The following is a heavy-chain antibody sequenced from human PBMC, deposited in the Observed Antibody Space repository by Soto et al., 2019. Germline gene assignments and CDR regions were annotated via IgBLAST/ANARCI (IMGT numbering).Heavy chain of an antibody. V-gene: IGHV1-18*01. CDR2: ISAYNGNT. CDR1: GYTFTSYG. Sequence: QVQLVQSGAEVKKPGASVKVSCKASGYTFTSYGLSWVRQAPGQGLEWMGWISAYNGNTNYAQKLQGRVTMTTDTSTSTTYMELGSQNSADTAVYYRAEDSPPVDDWGQGTLVTACS. J-gene: IGHJ4*02. CDR3: AEDSPPVDD.